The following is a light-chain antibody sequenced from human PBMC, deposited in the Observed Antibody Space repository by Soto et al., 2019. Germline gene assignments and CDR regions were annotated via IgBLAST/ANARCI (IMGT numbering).Light chain of an antibody. J-gene: IGLJ1*01. Sequence: QSALTQPASVSGSPGQSITISCTGTSSDVGGYKYVSWYQQHPGKAPKLMIYEVTNRPSGVSNRFSGSKSGNTASLTISGLQAEDEADYYCSSYTSSIPYVFGTGTKLTVL. V-gene: IGLV2-14*01. CDR1: SSDVGGYKY. CDR2: EVT. CDR3: SSYTSSIPYV.